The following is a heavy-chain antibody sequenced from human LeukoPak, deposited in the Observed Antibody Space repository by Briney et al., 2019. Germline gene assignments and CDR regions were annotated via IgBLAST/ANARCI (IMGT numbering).Heavy chain of an antibody. V-gene: IGHV1-18*01. D-gene: IGHD2-2*01. J-gene: IGHJ6*03. CDR1: GYTFTSYG. CDR3: ARRKLAWKDIVVVPAADYYYYMDV. Sequence: SVKVSCKASGYTFTSYGISWVRQAPGQGLEWMGWISAYNGNTNYAQKLQGRVTMTTDTSTSTAYMELRSLRSDDTAAYYCARRKLAWKDIVVVPAADYYYYMDVWGKGTTVTVSS. CDR2: ISAYNGNT.